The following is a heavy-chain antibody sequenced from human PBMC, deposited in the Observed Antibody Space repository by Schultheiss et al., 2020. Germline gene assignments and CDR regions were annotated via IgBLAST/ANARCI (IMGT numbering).Heavy chain of an antibody. Sequence: SETLSLTCTVSGGSISSYYWSWIRQPPGKGLELIGYIYYSCSTNYNPSLKIRVTISVDTSKNQFSLKLSSVTVADTAVYYCARCGLVSGPKHDYYYMDVWGKGTTVTVSS. V-gene: IGHV4-59*08. CDR3: ARCGLVSGPKHDYYYMDV. CDR2: IYYSCST. J-gene: IGHJ6*03. D-gene: IGHD3-9*01. CDR1: GGSISSYY.